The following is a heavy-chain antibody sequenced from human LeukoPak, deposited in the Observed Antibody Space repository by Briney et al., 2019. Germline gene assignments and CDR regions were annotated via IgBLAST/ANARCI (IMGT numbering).Heavy chain of an antibody. J-gene: IGHJ4*02. V-gene: IGHV1-2*02. CDR2: INPNSGGT. Sequence: ASVKVSCKASGYTFTGYYMHWVRQAPGQGLEWMGWINPNSGGTNYAQKFQGGVTMTRDTSISTAYMELSRLRSDDTAVYYCARDGIVVVAALFDYWGQGTLVTVSS. D-gene: IGHD2-15*01. CDR3: ARDGIVVVAALFDY. CDR1: GYTFTGYY.